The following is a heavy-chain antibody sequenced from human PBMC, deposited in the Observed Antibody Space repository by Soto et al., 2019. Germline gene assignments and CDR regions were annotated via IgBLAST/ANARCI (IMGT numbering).Heavy chain of an antibody. CDR3: AHMGLDCGDYVDTYFDY. D-gene: IGHD4-17*01. CDR2: IYWDDDK. Sequence: QITLKESGPTLVTPTQTLTLTCTFSGFSLSTSGVGVCWIRQPPGKALEWLALIYWDDDKRYSPSLKSRLTITKDTSKSQVVLTMTNMDPVDTATYYCAHMGLDCGDYVDTYFDYWGQGTL. CDR1: GFSLSTSGVG. J-gene: IGHJ4*02. V-gene: IGHV2-5*02.